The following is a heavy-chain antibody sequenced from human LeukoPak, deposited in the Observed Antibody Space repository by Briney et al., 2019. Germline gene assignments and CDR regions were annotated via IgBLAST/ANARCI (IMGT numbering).Heavy chain of an antibody. J-gene: IGHJ4*02. CDR1: GYTFTNYG. Sequence: ASVKVSCKASGYTFTNYGITWVRQAPGQGLEWMGWISAHDGTRNYALKHEDRVTMTTDTSTSTAYMELRGLRSADTAVYYCARRSTLYSSGRFYFDFWGQGTLVTVSS. V-gene: IGHV1-18*01. CDR3: ARRSTLYSSGRFYFDF. CDR2: ISAHDGTR. D-gene: IGHD6-19*01.